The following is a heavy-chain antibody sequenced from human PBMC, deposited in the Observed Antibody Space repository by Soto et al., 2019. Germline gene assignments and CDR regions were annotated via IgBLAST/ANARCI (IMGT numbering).Heavy chain of an antibody. Sequence: SGPRLVNPTQTLTLTCTFSGFSLSTSGVGVGWIRQPPGKALEWLALIYCNDYKRYSPSLKXSLTITKHTSKNQVVLTMTNMDPVDTATYYCAHSGGQAGYDFWSGPSLYYYYGMDVWGQGT. CDR1: GFSLSTSGVG. CDR3: AHSGGQAGYDFWSGPSLYYYYGMDV. CDR2: IYCNDYK. J-gene: IGHJ6*02. D-gene: IGHD3-3*01. V-gene: IGHV2-5*01.